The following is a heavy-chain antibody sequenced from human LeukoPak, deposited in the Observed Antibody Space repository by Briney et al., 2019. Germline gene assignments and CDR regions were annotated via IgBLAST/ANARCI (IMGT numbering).Heavy chain of an antibody. Sequence: GGSLRLSCAASGFTFSSYAMSWVRQAPGKGLEWVSAISGSGGSTYYADSVKGRFTISRDNSKNTLYLQMNSLRAEDTAVYYCATTMIVVGGVDYWGQGTLVTVSS. D-gene: IGHD3-22*01. CDR3: ATTMIVVGGVDY. V-gene: IGHV3-23*01. CDR1: GFTFSSYA. CDR2: ISGSGGST. J-gene: IGHJ4*02.